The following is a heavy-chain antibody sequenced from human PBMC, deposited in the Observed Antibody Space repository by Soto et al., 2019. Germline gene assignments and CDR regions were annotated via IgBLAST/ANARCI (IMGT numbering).Heavy chain of an antibody. CDR1: GGSISSGDYY. V-gene: IGHV4-30-4*01. D-gene: IGHD4-17*01. J-gene: IGHJ4*02. CDR3: ARDQRSDDYGGNYFDY. Sequence: SETLSLTCTVSGGSISSGDYYWSWIRQPPGKGLEWIGYIYYSGSTYYNPSLKSRVTISVDTSKNQSSLKLSSVTAADTAVYYCARDQRSDDYGGNYFDYWGQGTLVTVSS. CDR2: IYYSGST.